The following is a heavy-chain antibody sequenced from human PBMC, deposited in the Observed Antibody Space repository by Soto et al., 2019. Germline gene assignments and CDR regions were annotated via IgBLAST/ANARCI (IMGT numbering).Heavy chain of an antibody. D-gene: IGHD5-12*01. CDR1: GVSIRDYW. CDR3: GRDRSYATQF. V-gene: IGHV3-74*01. Sequence: GSLRLSCEASGVSIRDYWMHWVRQAPGEGLVWVSCINADASSTTYADSLKGRFTISRDDAKNTGYLQMTSLRAEDTALYFCGRDRSYATQFWGQATWVTLSS. CDR2: INADASST. J-gene: IGHJ6*02.